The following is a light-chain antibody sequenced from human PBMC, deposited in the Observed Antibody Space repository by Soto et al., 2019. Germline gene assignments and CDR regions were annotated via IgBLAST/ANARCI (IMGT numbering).Light chain of an antibody. CDR3: MIWPSNAVV. J-gene: IGLJ2*01. V-gene: IGLV5-37*01. CDR1: SDINVGSYN. Sequence: QPVLTQPPSSSASPGESARLTCTLPSDINVGSYNIYWYQQKPGSPPRYLLYYYSDSDKGQGSGVPSRFSGSKDASANTGIFLISGLQSEDEADYYCMIWPSNAVVFGGGTKVTVL. CDR2: YYSDSDK.